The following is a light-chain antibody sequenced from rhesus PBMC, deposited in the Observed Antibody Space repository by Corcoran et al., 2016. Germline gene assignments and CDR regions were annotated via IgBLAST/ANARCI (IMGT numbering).Light chain of an antibody. CDR3: QQHSTYPWT. CDR1: QDITKY. Sequence: DIQMTQSPSSLSASVGDTVTITCQASQDITKYLAWYQKKPGKAPKLLIYDASTLQSGVPSRFIGIGSGAQFTLNISSLQPEDFATYYCQQHSTYPWTFGQGTKVEIK. V-gene: IGKV1-25*01. CDR2: DAS. J-gene: IGKJ1*01.